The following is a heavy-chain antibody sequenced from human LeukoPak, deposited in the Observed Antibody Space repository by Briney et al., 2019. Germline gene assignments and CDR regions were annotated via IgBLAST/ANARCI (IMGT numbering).Heavy chain of an antibody. CDR1: GYTFTDYY. J-gene: IGHJ4*02. V-gene: IGHV1-46*01. CDR3: ARVSSGYEGSDY. CDR2: INPSGGST. D-gene: IGHD5-12*01. Sequence: ASVKVSCKTSGYTFTDYYMHWVRQAPGQGLEWMGIINPSGGSTTYAQKFQGRVTMTRDTSTSTVHMELSSLRSEDTAVYYCARVSSGYEGSDYWGQGTLVTVSS.